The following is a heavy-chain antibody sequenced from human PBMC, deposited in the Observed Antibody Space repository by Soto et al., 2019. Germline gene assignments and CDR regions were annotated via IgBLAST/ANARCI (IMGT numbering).Heavy chain of an antibody. V-gene: IGHV3-30*18. CDR2: ISNDGGKK. J-gene: IGHJ6*02. Sequence: PGGSLRLSCAASGFSFSYYGIHWVRQAPGKGLEWVAFISNDGGKKYYADSVMGRFTISRDNSMNTLFVQMNSLRAEDTAVYYCAKEGSFSSWFYGGGGGESYYGMDVWGQGTTVTVSS. CDR1: GFSFSYYG. D-gene: IGHD6-13*01. CDR3: AKEGSFSSWFYGGGGGESYYGMDV.